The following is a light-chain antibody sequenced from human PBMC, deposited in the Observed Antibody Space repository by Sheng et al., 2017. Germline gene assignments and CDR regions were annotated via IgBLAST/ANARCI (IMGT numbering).Light chain of an antibody. J-gene: IGKJ5*01. CDR3: QQYGGSST. CDR1: QSVSSY. Sequence: TQFPVTLSVSPGERATLSCRASQSVSSYLAWYQQKPGQAPRLLIYDASNRATGIPARFSGSGSGTDFTLTITRLEPEDFAVYYCQQYGGSSTFGQGTRLDIK. V-gene: IGKV3-11*01. CDR2: DAS.